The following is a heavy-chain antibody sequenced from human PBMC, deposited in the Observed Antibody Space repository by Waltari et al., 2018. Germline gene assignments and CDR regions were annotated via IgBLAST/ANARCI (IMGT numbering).Heavy chain of an antibody. CDR3: ARDSWESTVNARRDYYFDY. Sequence: QVQLVQSGAEVKKPGASVKVSCKASGYTFTSYAMHWVRQAPGQRLEWMGWINAGNGNTKYSQKFQGRVTITRDTSASTAYMELSSLRSEDTAVYYCARDSWESTVNARRDYYFDYWGQGTLVTVSS. J-gene: IGHJ4*02. CDR2: INAGNGNT. D-gene: IGHD4-17*01. CDR1: GYTFTSYA. V-gene: IGHV1-3*01.